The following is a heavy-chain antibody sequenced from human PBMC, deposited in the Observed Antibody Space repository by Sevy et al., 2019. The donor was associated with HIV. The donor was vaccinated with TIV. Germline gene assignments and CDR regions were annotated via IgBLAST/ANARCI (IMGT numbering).Heavy chain of an antibody. J-gene: IGHJ4*02. D-gene: IGHD1-1*01. V-gene: IGHV4-59*01. Sequence: SETLSLTCSVSGGSISSYFWTWVRQSPGKGLEWIGNIYFTGHTDYSPSLKSRVTLSLDTSKSQFSLTLKSVTAADMAIYFCARDSTTRPRVLDYWGQGTLVTVSS. CDR1: GGSISSYF. CDR3: ARDSTTRPRVLDY. CDR2: IYFTGHT.